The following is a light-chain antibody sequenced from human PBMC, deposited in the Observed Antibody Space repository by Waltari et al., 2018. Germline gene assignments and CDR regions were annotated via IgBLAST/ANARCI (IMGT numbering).Light chain of an antibody. Sequence: EIALTLSPVPLSLSTWERVTLSCRASQSVRRSLAWYQQNPGQAPRLLIYDASSRATGIPDRFSGSGSGTDFSLTISRLEPEDSAVYYCQKYVSLPATFGQGTKVEIK. V-gene: IGKV3-20*01. J-gene: IGKJ1*01. CDR2: DAS. CDR1: QSVRRS. CDR3: QKYVSLPAT.